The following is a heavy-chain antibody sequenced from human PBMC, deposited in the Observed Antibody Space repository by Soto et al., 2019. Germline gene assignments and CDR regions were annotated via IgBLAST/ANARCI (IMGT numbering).Heavy chain of an antibody. Sequence: QLQLQESGPGLGKPSETLSLTCTVSGASINSSLYYWDWIRQSPGKGLEWIGSFSYSGSTYYNPSLKSRVTISVDTSKNQSSLKLISVTAADTAVYYCARQSTLVIYGMDVWGQGTTVIVSS. CDR3: ARQSTLVIYGMDV. CDR1: GASINSSLYY. D-gene: IGHD3-9*01. CDR2: FSYSGST. V-gene: IGHV4-39*01. J-gene: IGHJ6*02.